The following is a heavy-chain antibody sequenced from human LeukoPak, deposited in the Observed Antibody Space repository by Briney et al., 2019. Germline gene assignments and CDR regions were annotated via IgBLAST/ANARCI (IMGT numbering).Heavy chain of an antibody. Sequence: GRSLRLSCAASGFTFSSYGMHWVRQAPGKGLEWVAVISYDGSNKYYADSVKGRFTISRDNSKNTLYLQMNSLRAEDTAVYYCAKDQAHTTVHYYYGMDVWGQGTTVTVSS. CDR3: AKDQAHTTVHYYYGMDV. D-gene: IGHD4-17*01. V-gene: IGHV3-30*18. J-gene: IGHJ6*02. CDR1: GFTFSSYG. CDR2: ISYDGSNK.